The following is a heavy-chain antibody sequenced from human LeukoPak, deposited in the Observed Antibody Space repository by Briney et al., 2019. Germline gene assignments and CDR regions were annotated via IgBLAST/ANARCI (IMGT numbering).Heavy chain of an antibody. J-gene: IGHJ4*02. CDR1: GFTFSTYA. V-gene: IGHV3-23*01. D-gene: IGHD1-26*01. CDR2: ITDSGSGT. CDR3: AKLLSGSYYTDYFDY. Sequence: PGGSLRLSCAASGFTFSTYAMSWVRQAPGKGLEWVSSITDSGSGTYYADSVKGRFTISRDNSKNTLYLQMNSLRAEDTAVYYCAKLLSGSYYTDYFDYWGQGTLVTVSS.